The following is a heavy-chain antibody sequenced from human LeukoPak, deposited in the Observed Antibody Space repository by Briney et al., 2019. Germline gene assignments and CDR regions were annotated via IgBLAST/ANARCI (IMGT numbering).Heavy chain of an antibody. Sequence: GGSLRLSCAASRFTFSSYAMSWVRQAPGKGLEWVSGISGSGDTTFYADSVKGRFTISRDNSKNTLHLQMNSLRAEDTAVYYCAKDRVCSGGSCYFDYWGQGTLVTVSS. CDR1: RFTFSSYA. CDR3: AKDRVCSGGSCYFDY. CDR2: ISGSGDTT. V-gene: IGHV3-23*01. D-gene: IGHD2-15*01. J-gene: IGHJ4*02.